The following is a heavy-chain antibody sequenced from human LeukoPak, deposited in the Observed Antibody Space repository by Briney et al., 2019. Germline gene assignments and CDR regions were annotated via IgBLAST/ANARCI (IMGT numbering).Heavy chain of an antibody. D-gene: IGHD4-23*01. CDR2: IYYSGST. J-gene: IGHJ4*02. V-gene: IGHV4-39*07. CDR3: ASDYGGNTGNFDY. Sequence: SETLSLICTVSGGSISSSSYYWGWIRQPPGKGLEWIGSIYYSGSTYYNPSLKSRVTISVDTSKNQFSLKLSSVTAADTAVYYCASDYGGNTGNFDYWGQGTLVTVSS. CDR1: GGSISSSSYY.